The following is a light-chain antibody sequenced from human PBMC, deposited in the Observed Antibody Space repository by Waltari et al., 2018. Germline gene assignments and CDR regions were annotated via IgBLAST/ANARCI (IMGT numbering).Light chain of an antibody. CDR1: QSVRSSY. CDR2: DAS. Sequence: EIVLTQSPGTLSLSPGESATLSCRASQSVRSSYLAWYQQKPGQAPRLLIFDASTRASGIPDRFSGSGSGTDVTLTITRLEPEDFAVSFCQQHDNSLWTFGQGTKVEVK. V-gene: IGKV3-20*01. CDR3: QQHDNSLWT. J-gene: IGKJ1*01.